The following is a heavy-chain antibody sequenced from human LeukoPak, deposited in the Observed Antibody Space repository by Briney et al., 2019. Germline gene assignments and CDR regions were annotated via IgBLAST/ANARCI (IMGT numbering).Heavy chain of an antibody. J-gene: IGHJ4*02. V-gene: IGHV4-34*01. Sequence: SETLYLTCAVYGGSFSGYYWSWIRQPPGKGLEWIGEINHSGSTNYNPSLKSRVTISVDTSKNQFSLKLSFVTAADTAVYYCATRRTYGGTPRPFDYWGQGTLVTVSS. D-gene: IGHD4-23*01. CDR2: INHSGST. CDR3: ATRRTYGGTPRPFDY. CDR1: GGSFSGYY.